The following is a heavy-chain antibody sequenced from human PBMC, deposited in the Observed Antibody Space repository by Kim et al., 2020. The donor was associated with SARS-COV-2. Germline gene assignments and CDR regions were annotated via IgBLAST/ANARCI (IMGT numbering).Heavy chain of an antibody. D-gene: IGHD3-3*01. CDR2: ISYAGSYK. J-gene: IGHJ4*02. CDR3: AKATIFGVVYPDH. CDR1: GFTFSSYG. V-gene: IGHV3-30*18. Sequence: GGSLRLSCVASGFTFSSYGMHWVGQAPGKGLEWVAVISYAGSYKHYADSVKGRFTISRDNTKSTLYLQMNSLRDEDTAVYYCAKATIFGVVYPDHWGQGTLVTVSS.